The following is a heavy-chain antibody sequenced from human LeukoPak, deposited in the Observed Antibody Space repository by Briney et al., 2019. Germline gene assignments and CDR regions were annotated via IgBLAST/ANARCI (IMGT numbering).Heavy chain of an antibody. J-gene: IGHJ6*04. CDR3: AKELGYCSSTSCYYYYGMDV. CDR1: GFTFSSYE. CDR2: ISSSGSTI. D-gene: IGHD2-2*01. Sequence: GGSLRLSCAASGFTFSSYEMNWVRQAPGKGLEWVSYISSSGSTIYYADSVKGRFTISRDNAKNSLYLQMNSLRAEDTAVYYCAKELGYCSSTSCYYYYGMDVWGKGTTVTVSS. V-gene: IGHV3-48*03.